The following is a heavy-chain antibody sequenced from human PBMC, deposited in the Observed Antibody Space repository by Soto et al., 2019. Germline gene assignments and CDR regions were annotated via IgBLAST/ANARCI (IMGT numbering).Heavy chain of an antibody. CDR2: IYYSGST. CDR1: GGSISSGGYY. J-gene: IGHJ6*02. D-gene: IGHD6-13*01. Sequence: SLSLTCTVSGGSISSGGYYWSWIRQHPGKGLEWIGYIYYSGSTYYNPSLKSRVTISVDTSKNQFSLKLSSVTAADTAVYYCARDIAAAGTHYYYYGMDVWGQGTTVTVS. V-gene: IGHV4-31*03. CDR3: ARDIAAAGTHYYYYGMDV.